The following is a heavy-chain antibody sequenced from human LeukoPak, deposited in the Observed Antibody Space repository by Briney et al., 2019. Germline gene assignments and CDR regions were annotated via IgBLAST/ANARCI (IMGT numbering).Heavy chain of an antibody. D-gene: IGHD2-2*01. V-gene: IGHV3-74*01. CDR1: GFTFSSYW. CDR2: ISSDGSST. CDR3: AKGAGYCSSTSCLYFDY. Sequence: GGSLRLSCAASGFTFSSYWMHWVRQAPGKGLVWVSRISSDGSSTAYADSVKGRFTISRDNAKNSLYLQMNSLRAEDTALYYCAKGAGYCSSTSCLYFDYWGQGTLVTVSS. J-gene: IGHJ4*02.